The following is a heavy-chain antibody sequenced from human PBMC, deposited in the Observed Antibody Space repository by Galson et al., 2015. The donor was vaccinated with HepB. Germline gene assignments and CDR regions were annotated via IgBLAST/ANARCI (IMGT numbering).Heavy chain of an antibody. CDR1: GFTFRSYD. D-gene: IGHD3-10*01. V-gene: IGHV3-48*03. CDR2: NTSSSDAI. CDR3: ARDSSFYYGSGTFLQRLDY. Sequence: SLRLSCAASGFTFRSYDMNWVRQAPGKGLEWISCNTSSSDAIYYADSVKGRFTISRDNANNLLYLQLNSLRADDTAVYYCARDSSFYYGSGTFLQRLDYWGQGTLVSVSS. J-gene: IGHJ4*02.